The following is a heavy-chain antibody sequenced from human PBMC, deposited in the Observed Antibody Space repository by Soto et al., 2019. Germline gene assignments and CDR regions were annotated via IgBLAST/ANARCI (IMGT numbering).Heavy chain of an antibody. V-gene: IGHV1-24*01. CDR3: ANRPSGYSSGWYGLDY. J-gene: IGHJ4*02. D-gene: IGHD6-19*01. Sequence: ASVKVSCKVSGYTLTGLSMHWVRQAPGKGLEWMGGFDPEDGETIYAQKFQGRVTMTEDTSTDTAYMELSSLRSEDTAVYYCANRPSGYSSGWYGLDYWSQGTLVTVSS. CDR1: GYTLTGLS. CDR2: FDPEDGET.